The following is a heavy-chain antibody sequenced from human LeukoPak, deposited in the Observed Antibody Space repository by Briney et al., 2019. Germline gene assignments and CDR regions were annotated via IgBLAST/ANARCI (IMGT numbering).Heavy chain of an antibody. D-gene: IGHD2-8*01. CDR2: IYYSGST. CDR3: ARECGSIVLMARLNWFDP. V-gene: IGHV4-31*03. CDR1: GGSISSGGYY. J-gene: IGHJ5*02. Sequence: SETLSLTCTVSGGSISSGGYYWSWLRQHPGKGLEWIGYIYYSGSTYYNPSLKSRVTISVDTSKNQFSLKLSSVTAADTAVYYCARECGSIVLMARLNWFDPWGQGTLVTVSS.